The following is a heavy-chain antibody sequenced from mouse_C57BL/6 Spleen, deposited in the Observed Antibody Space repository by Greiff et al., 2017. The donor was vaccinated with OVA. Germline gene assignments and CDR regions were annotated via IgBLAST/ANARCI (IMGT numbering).Heavy chain of an antibody. D-gene: IGHD2-4*01. CDR1: GYAFSSYW. Sequence: VKLQQSGAELVKPGASVKISCKASGYAFSSYWMNWVKQRPGKGLEWIGQIYPGDGDTNYNGKFKGKATLTADKSSSTAYMQLSSLTSEDSAVYFCARHDYDSWFAYWGQGTLVTVSA. CDR2: IYPGDGDT. CDR3: ARHDYDSWFAY. J-gene: IGHJ3*01. V-gene: IGHV1-80*01.